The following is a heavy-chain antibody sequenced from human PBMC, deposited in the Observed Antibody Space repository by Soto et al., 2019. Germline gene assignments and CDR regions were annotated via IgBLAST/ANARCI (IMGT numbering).Heavy chain of an antibody. CDR2: IIPLLGIT. V-gene: IGHV1-69*01. CDR1: GGTFSGYA. D-gene: IGHD1-20*01. Sequence: QAPLMQSGAEVKKPGSSVKVSCKASGGTFSGYAINWVRQAPGQGLEWMGGIIPLLGITDYGQKFQGRITIAADESTGTAYMDLRGLRSDDTAVYYCARDPRSITGTTSSEDFQHWGQGTLVSVSS. CDR3: ARDPRSITGTTSSEDFQH. J-gene: IGHJ1*01.